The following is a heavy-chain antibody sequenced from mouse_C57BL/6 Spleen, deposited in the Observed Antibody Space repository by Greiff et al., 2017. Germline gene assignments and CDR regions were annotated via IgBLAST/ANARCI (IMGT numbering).Heavy chain of an antibody. CDR2: IDPSDSYT. CDR1: GYTFTSYW. J-gene: IGHJ2*01. CDR3: ASSPYDYALDY. V-gene: IGHV1-59*01. D-gene: IGHD2-4*01. Sequence: QVQLQQPGAELVRPGTSVKLSCKASGYTFTSYWMHWVKQRPGQGLEWIGVIDPSDSYTNYNQKFKGKATVTVDTSSSTAYMQLSSLTSADSEVECCASSPYDYALDYWGQGTTLTVSS.